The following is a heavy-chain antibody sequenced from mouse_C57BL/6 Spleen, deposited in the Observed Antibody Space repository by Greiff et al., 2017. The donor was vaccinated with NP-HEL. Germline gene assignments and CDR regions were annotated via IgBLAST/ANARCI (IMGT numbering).Heavy chain of an antibody. D-gene: IGHD2-1*01. J-gene: IGHJ1*03. V-gene: IGHV1-26*01. CDR3: ARDGNYSWYFDV. CDR2: INPNNGGT. Sequence: EVQLQQSGPELVKPGASVMISCKASGYTFTDYYMNWVKQSHGKSLEWIGDINPNNGGTSYNQKFKGKATLTVDKSSSTAYMELRSLTSEDSAVYYCARDGNYSWYFDVWGTGTTVTVSS. CDR1: GYTFTDYY.